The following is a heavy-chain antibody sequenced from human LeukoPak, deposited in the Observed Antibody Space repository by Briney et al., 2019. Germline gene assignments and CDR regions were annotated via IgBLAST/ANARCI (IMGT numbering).Heavy chain of an antibody. Sequence: QPGGSLRLSCVAFGFTFGSYSMNWVRQAPGKGLEWVSYISSGSSIMYYADSVKGRFSISRDNAKNSLFLRMDSLRDDDTAVYYCARDGGSHGAYRPRWGQGTVATVS. V-gene: IGHV3-48*02. J-gene: IGHJ4*02. D-gene: IGHD4-17*01. CDR2: ISSGSSIM. CDR3: ARDGGSHGAYRPR. CDR1: GFTFGSYS.